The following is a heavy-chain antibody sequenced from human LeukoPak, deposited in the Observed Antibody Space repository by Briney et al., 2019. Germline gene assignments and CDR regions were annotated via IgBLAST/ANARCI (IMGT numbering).Heavy chain of an antibody. Sequence: GESLKISCKGSGYRFTNYWIGWVRQMPGKGLGWMGIIYLDDSETRYSPSFQGQVTISADKSISTAYLQWSSLKASDTAMYFCARGDDYLDYWGQGTLVTVSS. D-gene: IGHD3-10*01. CDR1: GYRFTNYW. CDR2: IYLDDSET. V-gene: IGHV5-51*01. J-gene: IGHJ4*02. CDR3: ARGDDYLDY.